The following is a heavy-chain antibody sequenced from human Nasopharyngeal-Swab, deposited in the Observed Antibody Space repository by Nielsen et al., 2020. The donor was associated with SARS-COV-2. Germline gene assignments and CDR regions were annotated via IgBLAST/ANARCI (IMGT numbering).Heavy chain of an antibody. CDR2: ISGSGGST. J-gene: IGHJ4*02. CDR3: AKRVYSGYDFSYYFDY. V-gene: IGHV3-23*01. Sequence: VRQMPGKGLEWVSAISGSGGSTYYADSVKGRFTISRDNSKNTLYLQMNSLRAEDTAVYYCAKRVYSGYDFSYYFDYWGQGTLVTVSS. D-gene: IGHD5-12*01.